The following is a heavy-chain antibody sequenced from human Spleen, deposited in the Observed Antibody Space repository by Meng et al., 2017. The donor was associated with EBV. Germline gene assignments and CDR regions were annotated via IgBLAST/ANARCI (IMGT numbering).Heavy chain of an antibody. Sequence: EPVQAAGQGMVTAAATQTLSCVVSGGFINSGNWWSRLRHPPGKGLEWIGEIFHAETNNQNQSLKGRVTVSLATSRNQFFLKLSLVTDADTAVYYCARTIYGDYPRIDPWGQGTLVTVSS. CDR1: GGFINSGNW. CDR2: IFHAETN. V-gene: IGHV4-4*02. CDR3: ARTIYGDYPRIDP. D-gene: IGHD4-17*01. J-gene: IGHJ5*02.